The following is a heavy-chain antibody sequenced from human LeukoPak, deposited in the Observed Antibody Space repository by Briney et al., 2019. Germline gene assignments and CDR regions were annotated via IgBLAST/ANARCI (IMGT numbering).Heavy chain of an antibody. CDR1: GFTFDRHT. CDR3: TKDMEWGMDV. J-gene: IGHJ6*02. D-gene: IGHD3-3*01. V-gene: IGHV3-43*01. Sequence: GGPLRLSCAASGFTFDRHTMHWVRQPPGKGPEWVSLIGWDGTNIDYADSVKGRFTISRDNSKNFVYLQMHSLRTEDTALYYCTKDMEWGMDVWGQGTTVIVSS. CDR2: IGWDGTNI.